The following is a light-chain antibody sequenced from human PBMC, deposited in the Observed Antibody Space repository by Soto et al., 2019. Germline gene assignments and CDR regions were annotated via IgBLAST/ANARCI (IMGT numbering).Light chain of an antibody. CDR3: SSYANNHSV. CDR2: EVT. CDR1: TSDVGGDKF. V-gene: IGLV2-14*01. Sequence: QSALTQPASVSGPPGQSITITCTGTTSDVGGDKFVSWYQHHPGKAPKLMIYEVTNRPSGVSDRFSGSKSGNTASLTISGLQAEDEADYYCSSYANNHSVFGTGTKLTVL. J-gene: IGLJ1*01.